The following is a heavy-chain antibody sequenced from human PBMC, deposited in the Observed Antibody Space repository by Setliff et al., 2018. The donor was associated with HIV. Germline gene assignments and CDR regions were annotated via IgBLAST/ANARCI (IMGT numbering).Heavy chain of an antibody. CDR1: GFIFNNYA. V-gene: IGHV4-4*02. CDR2: IFHSGST. J-gene: IGHJ4*02. CDR3: STYGGNKWGSFDF. D-gene: IGHD7-27*01. Sequence: GSLRLSCAASGFIFNNYAVNWVRLPPGKGLEWIGEIFHSGSTNYNPSLKSRVTMSVDKSKNVFSLRMTSVTAADTAVYYCSTYGGNKWGSFDFWGPGTLVTVSS.